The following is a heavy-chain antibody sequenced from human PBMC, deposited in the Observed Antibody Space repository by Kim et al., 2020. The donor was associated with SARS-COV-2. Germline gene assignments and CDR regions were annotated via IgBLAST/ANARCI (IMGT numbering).Heavy chain of an antibody. V-gene: IGHV1-69*13. CDR3: ARERRIAAAGIYYGMDV. CDR2: IIPIFGTA. J-gene: IGHJ6*02. Sequence: SVKVSCKASGGTFSSYAISWVRQAPGQGLEWMGGIIPIFGTANYAQKFQGRVTITADESTSTAYMELSSLRSEDTAVYYCARERRIAAAGIYYGMDVWGQGTTVTVSS. CDR1: GGTFSSYA. D-gene: IGHD6-13*01.